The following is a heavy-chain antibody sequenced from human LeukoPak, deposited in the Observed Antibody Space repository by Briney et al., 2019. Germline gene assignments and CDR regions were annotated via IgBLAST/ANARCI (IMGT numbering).Heavy chain of an antibody. Sequence: ASVKVSCKASGYTFTGYYMHWVQQAPGQGLEWMGWVNPNSGGTNYAQKFQGRVTMTRDTSISTAYMELSRLRSDDTAVYYCARAGYSSSWYLGGYFDYWGQGTLVTVSS. CDR1: GYTFTGYY. CDR3: ARAGYSSSWYLGGYFDY. D-gene: IGHD6-13*01. CDR2: VNPNSGGT. J-gene: IGHJ4*02. V-gene: IGHV1-2*02.